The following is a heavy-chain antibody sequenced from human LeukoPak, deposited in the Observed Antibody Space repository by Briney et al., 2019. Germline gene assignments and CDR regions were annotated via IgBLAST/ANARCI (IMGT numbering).Heavy chain of an antibody. CDR1: GFTFGGYA. CDR3: AKVDASSGYSPHDAFDI. CDR2: ISWNSGSI. D-gene: IGHD3-22*01. J-gene: IGHJ3*02. V-gene: IGHV3-9*01. Sequence: GRSLRLSCAASGFTFGGYAMHWVRQAPGKGLEWVSGISWNSGSIGYAGSVKGRFTISRDNAKNSLYLQMNSLRAEDTALYYCAKVDASSGYSPHDAFDIWGQGTMVTVSS.